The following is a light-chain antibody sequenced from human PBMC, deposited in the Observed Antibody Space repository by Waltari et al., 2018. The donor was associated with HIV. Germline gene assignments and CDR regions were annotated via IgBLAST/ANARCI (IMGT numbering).Light chain of an antibody. V-gene: IGLV2-11*01. J-gene: IGLJ1*01. CDR2: DVN. CDR1: TRDVGYYNY. CDR3: CAYAAGHVSYV. Sequence: QSALTQPPSVSGSPGHSVTISCTGPTRDVGYYNYVSWYQQYPGKAPKLIIFDVNQRPSGVPERFSGAKSGNTASLTISGLQAADEADYFCCAYAAGHVSYVFGNGTAVAVL.